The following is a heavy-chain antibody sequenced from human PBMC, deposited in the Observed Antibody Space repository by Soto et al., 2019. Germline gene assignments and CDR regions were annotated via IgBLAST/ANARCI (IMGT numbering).Heavy chain of an antibody. CDR3: ARDPNTYDFWAGSFYYHGVHV. CDR2: INPGNRIT. V-gene: IGHV1-46*01. Sequence: ASVKVSCKTSGYTFTNYFVHWVRQAPGQGLEWRGTINPGNRITKYALKFQCRVAMTRDTSINTVYLELSSLTSEDTAVYFCARDPNTYDFWAGSFYYHGVHVWGQGTPVTVSS. J-gene: IGHJ6*02. CDR1: GYTFTNYF. D-gene: IGHD3-3*01.